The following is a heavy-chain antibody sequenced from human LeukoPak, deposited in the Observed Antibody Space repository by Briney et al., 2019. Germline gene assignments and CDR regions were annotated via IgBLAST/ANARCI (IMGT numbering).Heavy chain of an antibody. CDR3: ARDRAYYYDSSGYYRGAFDI. J-gene: IGHJ3*02. CDR2: ISYDGSNK. CDR1: GFTFSSYG. D-gene: IGHD3-22*01. Sequence: QPGGSLRLSCAASGFTFSSYGMHWVRQAPGKGLEWVAVISYDGSNKYYADSVKGRFTISRDNSKNTLYLQMNSLRAEDTAVYYCARDRAYYYDSSGYYRGAFDIWGQGTMVTVSS. V-gene: IGHV3-30*03.